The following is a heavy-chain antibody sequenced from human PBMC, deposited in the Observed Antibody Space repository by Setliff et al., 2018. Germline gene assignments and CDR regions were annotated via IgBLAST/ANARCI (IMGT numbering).Heavy chain of an antibody. Sequence: SETLSLTCTVSGGSISSSSYYWGWIRQPPGKGLEWIGSIYYSGSTYYNPSLKSRVTISVDTSKNQFSLELSSVTAADTAVYYCARGTQSGFWSGYYFDYWGQGTLVTVSS. CDR3: ARGTQSGFWSGYYFDY. V-gene: IGHV4-39*07. CDR1: GGSISSSSYY. D-gene: IGHD3-3*01. CDR2: IYYSGST. J-gene: IGHJ4*02.